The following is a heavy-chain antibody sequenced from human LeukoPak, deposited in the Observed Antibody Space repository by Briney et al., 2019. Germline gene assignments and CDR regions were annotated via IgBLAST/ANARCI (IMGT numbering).Heavy chain of an antibody. CDR1: VFTFDEYA. J-gene: IGHJ6*03. D-gene: IGHD1-26*01. CDR2: ISWNSYDI. CDR3: AKGVGTSYHYHMDV. V-gene: IGHV3-9*03. Sequence: GGSLRLSCSAAVFTFDEYAMHWVRQPPGKGLEWVSGISWNSYDIGYADSVKGRFTISRDNAKNSLYLQMNSLRAEDMALYYCAKGVGTSYHYHMDVWGKGTTVIVSS.